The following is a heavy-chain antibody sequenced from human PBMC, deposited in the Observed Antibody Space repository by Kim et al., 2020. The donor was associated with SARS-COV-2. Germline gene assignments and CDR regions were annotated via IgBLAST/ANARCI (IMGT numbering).Heavy chain of an antibody. J-gene: IGHJ6*02. Sequence: GGSLRLSCTASGFSVTSTYMSWVRQAPGKGLEWVSVINGDGPPYYADSVKGRFIISRDNSKNTLHLQMNSLRAEDTAVYFCASDEGYPNGLGDWGQGTTVTVSS. CDR1: GFSVTSTY. V-gene: IGHV3-66*01. CDR3: ASDEGYPNGLGD. D-gene: IGHD2-15*01. CDR2: INGDGPP.